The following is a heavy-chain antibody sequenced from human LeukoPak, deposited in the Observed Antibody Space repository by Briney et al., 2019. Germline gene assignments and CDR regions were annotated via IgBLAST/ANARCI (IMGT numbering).Heavy chain of an antibody. CDR2: INPSGGST. J-gene: IGHJ4*02. CDR1: GYTFTNYY. V-gene: IGHV1-46*01. D-gene: IGHD6-19*01. Sequence: GASVKVSCKASGYTFTNYYMHWVRQAPGQGLEWMGIINPSGGSTSYAQKFQGRVTMTRDTSTSTVYMYLSSLRSEDTAVYYYARDLSSGWYGDWGQGTLVTVSS. CDR3: ARDLSSGWYGD.